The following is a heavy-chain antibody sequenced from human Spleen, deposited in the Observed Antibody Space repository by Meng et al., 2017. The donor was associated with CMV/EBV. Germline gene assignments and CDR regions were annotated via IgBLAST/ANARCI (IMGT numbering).Heavy chain of an antibody. CDR3: AREGDLQWKCFDY. CDR2: IKQDGSEK. Sequence: GGSLRLSCAASGFTFSDYWMTWVRQAPGKGLEWVANIKQDGSEKYFVDSVKGRFTISRDNAKNSLYLQVNSLRAEDTAVYYCAREGDLQWKCFDYWGQGTLDTVSS. D-gene: IGHD6-19*01. CDR1: GFTFSDYW. V-gene: IGHV3-7*01. J-gene: IGHJ4*02.